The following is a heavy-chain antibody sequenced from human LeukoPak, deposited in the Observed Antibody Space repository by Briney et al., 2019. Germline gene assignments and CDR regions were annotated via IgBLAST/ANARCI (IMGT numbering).Heavy chain of an antibody. D-gene: IGHD6-6*01. CDR3: ARGPNSNWSGLDF. J-gene: IGHJ4*02. V-gene: IGHV3-7*01. CDR1: RFTFSSYW. CDR2: IKQDGSEK. Sequence: GSLRLSCAASRFTFSSYWMSWVRQAPGKGLEWVANIKQDGSEKYYADSVKGRFTVSRDNAKNTLYLQVNNLRAEDTAVYYCARGPNSNWSGLDFWGQGTLLTVSS.